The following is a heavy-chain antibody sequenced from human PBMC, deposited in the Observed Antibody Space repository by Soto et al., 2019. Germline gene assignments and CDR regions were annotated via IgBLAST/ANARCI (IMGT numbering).Heavy chain of an antibody. CDR1: GFTFSSYW. CDR3: TRDPYVLRFLEWLPPGGEYAMDV. Sequence: GGSLRLSCAASGFTFSSYWMHWVRQAPGEGLVWVSRINGDGSITTYADSVKGRFSISRDNAKNSLYLQMNSLRAEDTAVYYCTRDPYVLRFLEWLPPGGEYAMDVCGPGPTLTVS. V-gene: IGHV3-74*01. D-gene: IGHD3-3*01. CDR2: INGDGSIT. J-gene: IGHJ6*02.